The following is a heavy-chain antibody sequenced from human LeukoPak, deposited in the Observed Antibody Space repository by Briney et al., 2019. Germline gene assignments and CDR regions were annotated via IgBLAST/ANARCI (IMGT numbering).Heavy chain of an antibody. J-gene: IGHJ4*02. Sequence: GGSLRLSCVVSEFTFGNYALHWVRQAPGRGLEWVSTISGRDGRTFYADSVKGRFTISRDNSKNTLYLQMNSLRAEDTAVYYCARDGSGLDIFDYWGQGTLVTVSS. CDR2: ISGRDGRT. V-gene: IGHV3-23*01. D-gene: IGHD6-19*01. CDR1: EFTFGNYA. CDR3: ARDGSGLDIFDY.